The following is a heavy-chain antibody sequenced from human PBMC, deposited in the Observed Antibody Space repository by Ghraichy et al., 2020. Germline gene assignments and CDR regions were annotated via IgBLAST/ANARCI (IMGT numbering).Heavy chain of an antibody. V-gene: IGHV3-30*02. CDR2: IRYDGSNK. J-gene: IGHJ4*02. CDR3: AKDFRRRGYCSGGSCYSGFDY. Sequence: GGSLRLSCAASGFTFSSYGMHWVRQAPGKGLEWVAFIRYDGSNKYYADSVKGRFTISRDNSKNTLYLQMNSLRAEDTAVYYCAKDFRRRGYCSGGSCYSGFDYWGQGTLVTVSS. D-gene: IGHD2-15*01. CDR1: GFTFSSYG.